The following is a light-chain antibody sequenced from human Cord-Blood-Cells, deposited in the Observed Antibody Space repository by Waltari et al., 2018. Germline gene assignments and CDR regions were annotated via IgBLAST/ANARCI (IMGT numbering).Light chain of an antibody. J-gene: IGKJ2*01. CDR1: QRVSSY. CDR3: QQRSNWPL. Sequence: EIVLTQSPATLSLSPGESATLSCRASQRVSSYLAWYQQKPGQAPRLLIYDASNRATGIPARFSGSGSGTDFTLTISSLEPEDFAVYYCQQRSNWPLFGQGTKLEIK. CDR2: DAS. V-gene: IGKV3-11*01.